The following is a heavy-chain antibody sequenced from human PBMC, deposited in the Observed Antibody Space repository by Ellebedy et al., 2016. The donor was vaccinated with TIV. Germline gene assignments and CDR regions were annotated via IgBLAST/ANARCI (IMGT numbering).Heavy chain of an antibody. CDR1: GYTFTDFD. CDR3: ARTYSGNYGLGYYGMDV. V-gene: IGHV1-2*04. Sequence: AASVKVSCKASGYTFTDFDINWVRQATGQGLEWMGWINPNSGGTNYAQKFQGWVTMTRDTSISTAYMELSRLKSDDTAIYYCARTYSGNYGLGYYGMDVWGQGTTVTVSS. CDR2: INPNSGGT. J-gene: IGHJ6*02. D-gene: IGHD1-26*01.